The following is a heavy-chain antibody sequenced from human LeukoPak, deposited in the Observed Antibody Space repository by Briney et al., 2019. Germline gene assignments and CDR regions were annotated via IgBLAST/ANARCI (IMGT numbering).Heavy chain of an antibody. CDR3: ARDSHQWELAGGAFDI. D-gene: IGHD1-26*01. CDR1: GYTFTSYY. Sequence: ASVKVSCKASGYTFTSYYMHWVRQAPGQGLEWMGIINPSGGSTSYAQKFQGRVTMTRDMSTSTVYMELSSLRSEDTAVYYCARDSHQWELAGGAFDIWGQGTMVTVSS. V-gene: IGHV1-46*01. J-gene: IGHJ3*02. CDR2: INPSGGST.